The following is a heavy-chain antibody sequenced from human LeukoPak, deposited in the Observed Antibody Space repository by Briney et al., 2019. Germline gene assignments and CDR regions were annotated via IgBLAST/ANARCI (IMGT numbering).Heavy chain of an antibody. V-gene: IGHV7-4-1*02. J-gene: IGHJ5*02. Sequence: ASVKVSCKASGYTFTTYAMNWGRQAPGQGLEWMGWINTNTGNPTYAQGFTRRFVFSLDTSVSTAYLQISSLKAEDTAVYYCARDGSYSPRCWFDPWGQGTLVTVSS. CDR1: GYTFTTYA. CDR2: INTNTGNP. D-gene: IGHD1-26*01. CDR3: ARDGSYSPRCWFDP.